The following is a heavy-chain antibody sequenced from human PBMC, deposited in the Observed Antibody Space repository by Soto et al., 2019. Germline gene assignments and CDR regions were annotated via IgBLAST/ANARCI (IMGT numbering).Heavy chain of an antibody. V-gene: IGHV1-2*04. D-gene: IGHD1-26*01. Sequence: ASVKVSCKASGYSFTDYHIHWVRQAPGQGLEWLGRINPKSGGTSTAQKFQGWVTMTTDTSISTASMELTRLTSDDTAIYYCARQWEPGGYYYYGMDVWGQGTTVTVSS. CDR2: INPKSGGT. CDR3: ARQWEPGGYYYYGMDV. J-gene: IGHJ6*02. CDR1: GYSFTDYH.